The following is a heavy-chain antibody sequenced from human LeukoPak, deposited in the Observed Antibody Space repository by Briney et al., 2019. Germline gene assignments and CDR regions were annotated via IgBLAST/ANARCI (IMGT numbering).Heavy chain of an antibody. V-gene: IGHV4-39*07. CDR3: ARESPEIVGAQGWFDP. J-gene: IGHJ5*02. Sequence: SETLSLTCTVSGGSISSGGYYWSWIRQHPGKGLEWIGSIYYSGSTYYNPSLKSRVTISVDTSKNQFSLKLSSVTAADTAVYYCARESPEIVGAQGWFDPWGRGTLVTVSS. D-gene: IGHD1-26*01. CDR2: IYYSGST. CDR1: GGSISSGGYY.